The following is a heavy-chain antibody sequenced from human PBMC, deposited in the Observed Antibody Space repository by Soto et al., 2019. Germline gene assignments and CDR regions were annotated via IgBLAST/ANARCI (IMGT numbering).Heavy chain of an antibody. CDR3: ARDWLGYCSSTSCYTIDY. D-gene: IGHD2-2*02. CDR2: IYHSGST. V-gene: IGHV4-38-2*02. J-gene: IGHJ4*02. CDR1: GYSISIGYY. Sequence: PSETLSLTCSVSGYSISIGYYWGLIRQPPGKGLEWIGSIYHSGSTYYNPSLKSRVTISVDTSKNQFSLKLSSVTAADTAVYYRARDWLGYCSSTSCYTIDYWGQGTLVTVSS.